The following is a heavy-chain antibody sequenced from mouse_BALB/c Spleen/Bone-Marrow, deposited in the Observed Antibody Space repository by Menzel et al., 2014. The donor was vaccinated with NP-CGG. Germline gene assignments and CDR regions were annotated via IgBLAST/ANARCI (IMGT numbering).Heavy chain of an antibody. CDR2: INPYNDGT. CDR3: ARPYYYCSSGDSWFAY. D-gene: IGHD1-1*01. J-gene: IGHJ3*01. V-gene: IGHV1-14*01. Sequence: EVQLQQSGPELVKPGASVKMSCKASGYTFTSYVMHWVKQKPGQGLEWIGYINPYNDGTKYNEKLKGKATLTSDKSSSTAYMELSSLTSEDSAVYYCARPYYYCSSGDSWFAYWGQGTLVTVSA. CDR1: GYTFTSYV.